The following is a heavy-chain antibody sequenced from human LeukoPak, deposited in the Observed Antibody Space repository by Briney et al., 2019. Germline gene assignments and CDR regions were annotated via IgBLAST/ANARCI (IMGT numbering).Heavy chain of an antibody. J-gene: IGHJ4*02. CDR1: GYTFTSYG. Sequence: ASVKVSCTASGYTFTSYGISWVRQAPGQGLEWMGWISAYNGNTNYAQKLQGRVTVTRDTSTSTVHMELSGLRSEDTAVYYCARDQEGFDYWGQGTLVTVSS. CDR2: ISAYNGNT. CDR3: ARDQEGFDY. V-gene: IGHV1-18*01.